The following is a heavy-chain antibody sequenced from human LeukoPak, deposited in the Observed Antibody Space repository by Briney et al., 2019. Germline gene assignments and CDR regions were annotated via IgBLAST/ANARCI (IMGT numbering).Heavy chain of an antibody. D-gene: IGHD4-23*01. CDR2: IIPILGIA. V-gene: IGHV1-69*04. CDR3: ASISYGGNSDY. J-gene: IGHJ4*02. CDR1: GGTFSSYA. Sequence: SVKVSCKASGGTFSSYAISWVRQAPGQGLEWMGRIIPILGIANYAQKFQGRVTITADKSTSTAYMELSSLRSEDTAVYYCASISYGGNSDYWGQGTLVTVSS.